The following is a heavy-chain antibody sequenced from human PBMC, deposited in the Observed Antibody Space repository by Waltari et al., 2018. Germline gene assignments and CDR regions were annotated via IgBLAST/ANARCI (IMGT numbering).Heavy chain of an antibody. V-gene: IGHV4-34*01. J-gene: IGHJ4*02. CDR2: INHSGST. CDR1: GGSFSGYY. Sequence: QVQLQQWGAGLLKPSETLSLTCAVYGGSFSGYYWSWIRQPPGKGLEWIGEINHSGSTNYNPSLKSRVTISVDTSKNQFSLKLSAVTAADTAVYYCARGSRLWWYGPLLYWGQGTLVTVSS. CDR3: ARGSRLWWYGPLLY. D-gene: IGHD2-15*01.